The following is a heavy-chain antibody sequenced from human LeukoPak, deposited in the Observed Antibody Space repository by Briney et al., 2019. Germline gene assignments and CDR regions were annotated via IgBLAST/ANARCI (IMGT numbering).Heavy chain of an antibody. D-gene: IGHD6-13*01. V-gene: IGHV1-2*02. CDR3: ARDTFVIAAAGTLGY. CDR1: GYTFTGYY. Sequence: GASVKVSCKASGYTFTGYYMHWVRQAPGQGLEWMGWINPNSGGTNYAQKFQGRVTMTRDTSISTACMELSRLRSDDTAVYYCARDTFVIAAAGTLGYWGQGTLVTVSS. J-gene: IGHJ4*02. CDR2: INPNSGGT.